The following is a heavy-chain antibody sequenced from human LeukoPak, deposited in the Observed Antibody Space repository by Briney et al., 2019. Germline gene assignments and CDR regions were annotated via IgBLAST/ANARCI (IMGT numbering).Heavy chain of an antibody. CDR1: GYTFTSYY. CDR2: INPSGGST. D-gene: IGHD3-3*01. J-gene: IGHJ4*02. V-gene: IGHV1-46*01. Sequence: ASVKVSCKASGYTFTSYYMHWVRQAPGQGLEWMGIINPSGGSTSYAQKFQGRVTMTRDTSTSTVYMELSSLRSGDTAVYYCAREVILAPIDYDFWSGYPYYFDSWGQGTLVTVSS. CDR3: AREVILAPIDYDFWSGYPYYFDS.